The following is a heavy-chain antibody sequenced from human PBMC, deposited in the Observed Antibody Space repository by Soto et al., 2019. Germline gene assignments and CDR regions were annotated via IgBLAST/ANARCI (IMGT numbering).Heavy chain of an antibody. D-gene: IGHD4-4*01. J-gene: IGHJ3*02. CDR3: ARATVATARGAFDI. CDR2: FYYSGIT. V-gene: IGHV4-59*02. Sequence: PSETLSLTCTVSGGSVSNYYWSWIRQPPGKGLEWIGYFYYSGITNYNPSLKSRVTMSVDTSKNQFSLKLSSVTAADTAVYFCARATVATARGAFDIWGQGTLVTVSS. CDR1: GGSVSNYY.